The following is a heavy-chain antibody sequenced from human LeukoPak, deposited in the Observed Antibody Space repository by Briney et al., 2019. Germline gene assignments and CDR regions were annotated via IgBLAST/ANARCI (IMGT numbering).Heavy chain of an antibody. CDR2: INHSGST. CDR3: ASRVLASSDFDY. CDR1: GGSFSGYY. J-gene: IGHJ4*02. V-gene: IGHV4-34*01. D-gene: IGHD2-8*02. Sequence: PSETLSLTCAVYGGSFSGYYWSWIRQPPGKGLEWIGEINHSGSTNYNPSLKSRVTISVDTSKNQFSLKLSSVTAADTAVYYCASRVLASSDFDYWGQGTLVTVSS.